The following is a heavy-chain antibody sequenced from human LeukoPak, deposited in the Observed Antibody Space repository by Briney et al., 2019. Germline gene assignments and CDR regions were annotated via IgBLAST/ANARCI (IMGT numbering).Heavy chain of an antibody. CDR3: ARGYGSGSFWIDY. J-gene: IGHJ4*02. D-gene: IGHD3-10*01. V-gene: IGHV3-53*01. CDR2: IYYYGGT. CDR1: GFTVSSTY. Sequence: GGSLRLSCAASGFTVSSTYMTWVRQAPGKGLEWVSIIYYYGGTYYADSVKGRFTISRDNSKNTLYLQMNSLRAEDTAVYYCARGYGSGSFWIDYWGQGTLVTVSS.